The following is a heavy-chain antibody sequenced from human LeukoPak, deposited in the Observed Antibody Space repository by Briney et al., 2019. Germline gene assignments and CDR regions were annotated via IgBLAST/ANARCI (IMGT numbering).Heavy chain of an antibody. D-gene: IGHD3/OR15-3a*01. CDR3: ARAILGTYSGPDCPGPSDYYGMDV. CDR2: IIPILGIA. J-gene: IGHJ6*02. CDR1: GGTFSSYA. V-gene: IGHV1-69*04. Sequence: ASVKVSCKASGGTFSSYAISWVRQAPGQGLEWMGRIIPILGIANYAQKFQGRVTITADKSTSTAYMELSSLRSEDTAVYYCARAILGTYSGPDCPGPSDYYGMDVWGQGTTVTVSS.